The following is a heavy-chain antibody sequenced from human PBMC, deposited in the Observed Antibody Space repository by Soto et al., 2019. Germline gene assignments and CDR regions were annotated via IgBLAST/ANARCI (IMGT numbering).Heavy chain of an antibody. CDR2: IYHSGST. Sequence: TSETLSLTCAVSGGSISSGGYSWSWIRQPPGKGLEWIGYIYHSGSTYYNPSLKSRVTISVDRSKNQFSLKLSSVTAADTAVYYCARARDGYKIFDYWGQGTLVTVSS. J-gene: IGHJ4*02. V-gene: IGHV4-30-2*01. D-gene: IGHD5-12*01. CDR1: GGSISSGGYS. CDR3: ARARDGYKIFDY.